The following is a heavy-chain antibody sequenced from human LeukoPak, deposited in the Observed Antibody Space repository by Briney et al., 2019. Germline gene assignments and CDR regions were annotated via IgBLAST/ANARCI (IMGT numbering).Heavy chain of an antibody. CDR3: ASKTSALAPHYYDSSGYQSPGFYYYYYMDV. Sequence: SGGSLRLSCAASGFTFSSYSMNWVRQAPGKGVEWVSYISSSSSTIYYADSVKGRFTISRDNAKNSLYLQMNRLRAEDTAVYYCASKTSALAPHYYDSSGYQSPGFYYYYYMDVWGKGTTVTISS. CDR1: GFTFSSYS. V-gene: IGHV3-48*01. CDR2: ISSSSSTI. J-gene: IGHJ6*03. D-gene: IGHD3-22*01.